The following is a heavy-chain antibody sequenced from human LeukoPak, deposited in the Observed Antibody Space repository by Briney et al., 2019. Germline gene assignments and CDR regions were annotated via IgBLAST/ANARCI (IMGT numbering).Heavy chain of an antibody. J-gene: IGHJ4*02. D-gene: IGHD6-13*01. Sequence: GASVKVSCKASGYTFTGYYMHWVRQAPGQGLEWMGWINRNSGGTNYAQKFQGRVTMNRDTSISTDYMELSRLRSDDTAVYYSAMDARSWSDFDYWGQGTLVTVSS. CDR3: AMDARSWSDFDY. CDR2: INRNSGGT. CDR1: GYTFTGYY. V-gene: IGHV1-2*02.